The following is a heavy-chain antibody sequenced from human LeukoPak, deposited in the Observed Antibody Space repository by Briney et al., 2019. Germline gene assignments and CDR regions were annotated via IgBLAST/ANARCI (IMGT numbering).Heavy chain of an antibody. J-gene: IGHJ6*03. D-gene: IGHD4-11*01. CDR3: ARNYRFALDYYYMDV. V-gene: IGHV1-24*01. CDR1: GYTLTELS. Sequence: ASVKVSCKVSGYTLTELSMHWVRQAPGKGLEWMGGFDPEDGEAIYAQKFQGRVTMTRDTSTSTVYMELSSLRSEDTAVYYCARNYRFALDYYYMDVWGKGTTVTISS. CDR2: FDPEDGEA.